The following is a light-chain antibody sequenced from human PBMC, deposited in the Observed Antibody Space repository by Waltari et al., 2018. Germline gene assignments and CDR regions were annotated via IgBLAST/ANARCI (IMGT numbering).Light chain of an antibody. Sequence: IVLTQSPGTLSLSPGESATRYCKASQSVSRSLAWYQQKPGQAPKLLIHVSSTRATGVPDRFTGSGSGTDFTVTFSSTGPQDFAMYCCQHYVSVPGTFGQGTKVEIK. CDR3: QHYVSVPGT. CDR1: QSVSRS. J-gene: IGKJ1*01. CDR2: VSS. V-gene: IGKV3-20*01.